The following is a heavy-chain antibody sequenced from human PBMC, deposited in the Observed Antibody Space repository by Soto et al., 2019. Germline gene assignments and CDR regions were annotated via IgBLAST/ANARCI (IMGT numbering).Heavy chain of an antibody. D-gene: IGHD6-19*01. Sequence: GGSLRLSCAASGFTFSSYAMSWVRQAPGKGLEWVSAISGSGGSTYYADSVKGRFTISRDNSKNTLYLQMNSLRAEDTAVYYCAKDQRYSSGWYYDYWGQGTLVTVSS. CDR3: AKDQRYSSGWYYDY. V-gene: IGHV3-23*01. CDR1: GFTFSSYA. CDR2: ISGSGGST. J-gene: IGHJ4*02.